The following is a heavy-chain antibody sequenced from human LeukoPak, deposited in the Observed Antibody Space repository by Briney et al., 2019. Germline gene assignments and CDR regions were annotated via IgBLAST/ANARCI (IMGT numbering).Heavy chain of an antibody. CDR2: IYSGGST. D-gene: IGHD6-13*01. J-gene: IGHJ6*02. CDR3: ARDRYDHGAAGTFPFQGYYGMDV. V-gene: IGHV3-66*01. Sequence: GGSLRLSCAASGFTVSSNYMSWVRQAPGKGLEWVSVIYSGGSTYYADSVKGRFTISRDNSKNTLYLQMNSLRAEDTAVYYCARDRYDHGAAGTFPFQGYYGMDVWGQGTTVTVSS. CDR1: GFTVSSNY.